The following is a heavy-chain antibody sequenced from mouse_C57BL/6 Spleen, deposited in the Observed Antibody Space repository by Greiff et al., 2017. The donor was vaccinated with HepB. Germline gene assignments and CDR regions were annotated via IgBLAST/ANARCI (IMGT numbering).Heavy chain of an antibody. V-gene: IGHV5-4*01. CDR2: ISDGGSYT. J-gene: IGHJ4*01. CDR1: GFTFSSYA. Sequence: DVHLVESGGGLVKPGGSLKLSCAASGFTFSSYAMSWVRQTPEKRLEWVATISDGGSYTYYPDNVKGRFTISRDNAKNNLYLQMSHLKSEDTAMYYCARVSPYYYAMDYWGQGTSVTVSS. CDR3: ARVSPYYYAMDY.